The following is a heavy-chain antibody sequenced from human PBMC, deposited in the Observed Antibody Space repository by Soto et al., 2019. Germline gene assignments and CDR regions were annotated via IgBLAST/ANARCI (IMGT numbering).Heavy chain of an antibody. D-gene: IGHD6-19*01. CDR2: IIPILGIA. CDR3: ARDWLGKGDYSGY. V-gene: IGHV1-69*08. CDR1: GGTFSSYT. Sequence: QVQLVQSGAEVKKPGSSVKVSCKASGGTFSSYTISWVRQAPGQGLEWMGRIIPILGIANYAQKFQGRVTITADKSTSTAYMELSRLRSEDTAVYYCARDWLGKGDYSGYWGQGTLVTVSS. J-gene: IGHJ4*02.